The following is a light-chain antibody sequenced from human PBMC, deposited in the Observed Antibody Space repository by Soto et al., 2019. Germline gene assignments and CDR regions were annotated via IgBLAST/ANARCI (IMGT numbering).Light chain of an antibody. CDR1: SSDVGGYNY. J-gene: IGLJ1*01. V-gene: IGLV2-14*01. CDR3: SSYIGSSSYV. Sequence: QSALTQPASVSGSPGQSITISCTGTSSDVGGYNYVSWYQQHPGKAHKLMIYDVSSRPSGVSNRFSGSRSGNTASLTISGLQAEDEADYYCSSYIGSSSYVFGTGTKVTVL. CDR2: DVS.